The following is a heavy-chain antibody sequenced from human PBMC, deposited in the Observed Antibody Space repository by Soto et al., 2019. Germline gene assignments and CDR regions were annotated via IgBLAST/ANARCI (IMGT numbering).Heavy chain of an antibody. Sequence: PSETLSLTCTVSGGSISSYYWSWIRQPPGKGLEWIGYIYYSGSTNYNPSLKSRVTISVDTSKNQFSLKLSSVTAADTAAYYCARDRRDYIWGSYRGYYFDYWGQGTLVTVSS. CDR1: GGSISSYY. CDR2: IYYSGST. CDR3: ARDRRDYIWGSYRGYYFDY. J-gene: IGHJ4*02. V-gene: IGHV4-59*01. D-gene: IGHD3-16*02.